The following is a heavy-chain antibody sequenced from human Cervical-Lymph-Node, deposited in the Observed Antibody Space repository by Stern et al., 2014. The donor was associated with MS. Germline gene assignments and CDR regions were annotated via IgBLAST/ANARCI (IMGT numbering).Heavy chain of an antibody. V-gene: IGHV5-51*01. J-gene: IGHJ6*02. CDR1: GYSFNIYW. CDR3: ARRGMDV. Sequence: VQLVESGAEVKKPGESLTISCKGFGYSFNIYWIAWVRQRTGKGLEWMGIIYTDDSDTGYSPSFQGQVTFSVDKSISTAYLQWSSLKPSDTATYFCARRGMDVWGQGTSVTVSS. CDR2: IYTDDSDT.